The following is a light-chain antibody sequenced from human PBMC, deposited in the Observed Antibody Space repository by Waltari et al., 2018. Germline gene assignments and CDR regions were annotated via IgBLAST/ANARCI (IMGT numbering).Light chain of an antibody. V-gene: IGLV2-11*01. CDR1: SSDVGGYNY. CDR2: DVT. Sequence: QSALTQPRSVSGSPGQSVTISCTGTSSDVGGYNYVSWYQQHPGKAPKPMVYDVTKRPAGVPDRFSGAKSGSTASLTISGLQAEDEADYYCCSYADTYTVLFGGGTKLTVL. J-gene: IGLJ2*01. CDR3: CSYADTYTVL.